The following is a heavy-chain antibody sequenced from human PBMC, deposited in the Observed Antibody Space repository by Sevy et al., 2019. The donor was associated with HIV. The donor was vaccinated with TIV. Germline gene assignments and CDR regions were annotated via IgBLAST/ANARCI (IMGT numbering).Heavy chain of an antibody. CDR2: ISGSGGST. D-gene: IGHD3-3*01. CDR1: GFTFSSYA. J-gene: IGHJ5*02. Sequence: GGSLRLSCAASGFTFSSYAMSWVRQAPGMGLEWVSAISGSGGSTYYADSVKGRFTISRDNSKNTLYLQMNSLRAEDTAVYYCAKDSPFRFLEWLETNWFDPWGQRTLVTVSS. V-gene: IGHV3-23*01. CDR3: AKDSPFRFLEWLETNWFDP.